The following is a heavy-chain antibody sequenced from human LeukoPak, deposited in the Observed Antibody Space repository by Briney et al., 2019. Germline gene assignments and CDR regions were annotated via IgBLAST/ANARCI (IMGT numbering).Heavy chain of an antibody. V-gene: IGHV1-2*02. J-gene: IGHJ4*02. CDR1: GYTFTGYY. CDR2: INPNSGGT. CDR3: ARDYYDSGGYEDY. Sequence: ASVKVSCKASGYTFTGYYMHWVRQAPGQGLEWMGWINPNSGGTNYAQKFQGRVTMTRDTSISTAYIELSRLRSDDTAVYYCARDYYDSGGYEDYWGQGTLVTVSS. D-gene: IGHD3-22*01.